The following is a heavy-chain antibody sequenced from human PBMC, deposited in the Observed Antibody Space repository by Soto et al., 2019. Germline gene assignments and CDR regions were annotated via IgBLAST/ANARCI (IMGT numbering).Heavy chain of an antibody. CDR1: GGTFSSYA. CDR2: IIPIFGTA. CDR3: ALGSNYYDSSGYLSDVDY. J-gene: IGHJ4*02. V-gene: IGHV1-69*13. D-gene: IGHD3-22*01. Sequence: GASVKVSCKASGGTFSSYAISWVRQAPGQGLEWMGGIIPIFGTANYAQKFQGRVTITADESTSTAYMELSSLRSEDTAVYYCALGSNYYDSSGYLSDVDYWGQGTPVTVSA.